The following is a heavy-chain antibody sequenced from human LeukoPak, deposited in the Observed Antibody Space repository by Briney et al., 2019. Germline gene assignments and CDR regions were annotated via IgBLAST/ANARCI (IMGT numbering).Heavy chain of an antibody. Sequence: SETLSLTCAVYGGSFSGYYWSWIRQPPGKGLEWIGEINHSGSTNYNPSLKSRVTISVDTSKNQFSLKLSSVTAADTAVYYCASAVRYFDWLPSYWGQGTLVTVSS. J-gene: IGHJ4*02. D-gene: IGHD3-9*01. V-gene: IGHV4-34*01. CDR2: INHSGST. CDR1: GGSFSGYY. CDR3: ASAVRYFDWLPSY.